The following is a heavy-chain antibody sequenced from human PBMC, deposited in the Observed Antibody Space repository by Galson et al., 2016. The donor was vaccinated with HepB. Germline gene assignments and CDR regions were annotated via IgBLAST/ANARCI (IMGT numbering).Heavy chain of an antibody. V-gene: IGHV6-1*01. CDR3: TRGSYFDQ. Sequence: CAISGDSVSSNSASWNWIRQSPSRGLEWLGRTYYRSKWYNEYAVSVKSRITINPDTSKDQFSLQLNSVTPEDTAVYYCTRGSYFDQWGQGTLVTVSS. CDR1: GDSVSSNSAS. D-gene: IGHD3-10*01. J-gene: IGHJ4*02. CDR2: TYYRSKWYN.